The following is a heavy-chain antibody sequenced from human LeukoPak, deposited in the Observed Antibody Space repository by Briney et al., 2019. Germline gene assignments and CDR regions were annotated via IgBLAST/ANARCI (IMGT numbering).Heavy chain of an antibody. V-gene: IGHV6-1*01. J-gene: IGHJ5*02. D-gene: IGHD6-19*01. CDR3: ARDRAYSSGWHSYNWFDP. Sequence: SQTLSLTCAISGDSVSSNSAAWNWIRQSPSRGLEWLGRTYYRSKWYNDYAVSVKSRITINPDISKNQFSLQLNSVTPEDTAVYYCARDRAYSSGWHSYNWFDPWGQGTLVTVSS. CDR1: GDSVSSNSAA. CDR2: TYYRSKWYN.